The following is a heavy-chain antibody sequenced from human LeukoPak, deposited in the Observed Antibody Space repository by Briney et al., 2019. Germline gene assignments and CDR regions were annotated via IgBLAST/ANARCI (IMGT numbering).Heavy chain of an antibody. CDR3: AKTVVVITFRFDS. CDR2: ISGDGART. CDR1: GFSFNNYV. Sequence: GGSLRLSCAASGFSFNNYVMSWVRQAPGKGLEWVSAISGDGARTYYADSVKGRFTISRDNSKNTLDLQMNSLRAEDTAIYYCAKTVVVITFRFDSWGQGSLVTVSS. D-gene: IGHD2-21*01. J-gene: IGHJ4*02. V-gene: IGHV3-23*01.